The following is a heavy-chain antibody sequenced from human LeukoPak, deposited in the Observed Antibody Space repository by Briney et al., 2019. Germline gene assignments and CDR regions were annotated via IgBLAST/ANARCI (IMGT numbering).Heavy chain of an antibody. CDR3: AKAVYDSSGYYYAPFDY. D-gene: IGHD3-22*01. Sequence: GGSLRLSCAASGFSFSNFAMDWVRQAPGKGLEWLAIISYDGSIKYSADSVEGRFNISRDNSKKTLYLQMNSLRAEDTAVYYCAKAVYDSSGYYYAPFDYWGQGTLVTVSS. CDR1: GFSFSNFA. CDR2: ISYDGSIK. V-gene: IGHV3-30*18. J-gene: IGHJ4*02.